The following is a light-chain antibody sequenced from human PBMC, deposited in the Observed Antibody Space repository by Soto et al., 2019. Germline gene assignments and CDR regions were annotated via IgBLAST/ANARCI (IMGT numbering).Light chain of an antibody. J-gene: IGKJ4*01. V-gene: IGKV3D-20*02. Sequence: ELVLTQSPVTLSLSPGERATLSCRASQSLSSRNLAWYQQKPGQAPRLLIYCASSRATGIPDRFSGSGSGTDFTLTISRLEPEDFAVYYCQQRSNWPPLTFGGGTKVDIK. CDR1: QSLSSRN. CDR3: QQRSNWPPLT. CDR2: CAS.